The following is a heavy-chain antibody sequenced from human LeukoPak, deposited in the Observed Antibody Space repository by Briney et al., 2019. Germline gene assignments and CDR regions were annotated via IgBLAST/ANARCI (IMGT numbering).Heavy chain of an antibody. V-gene: IGHV3-74*01. Sequence: GGSLRLSRAASGFSFSSDWMYWVRQAPGKGLVWVSRINSDGDTDYADAVKGRFTISRDNAKNTLYLQMNSLRAEDTAVYHCVKGAPMDYWGQGTLVIVSS. J-gene: IGHJ4*02. CDR2: INSDGDT. CDR3: VKGAPMDY. CDR1: GFSFSSDW.